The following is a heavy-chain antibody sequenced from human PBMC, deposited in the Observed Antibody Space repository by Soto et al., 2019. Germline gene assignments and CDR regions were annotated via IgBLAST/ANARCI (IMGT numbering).Heavy chain of an antibody. CDR2: ISYIGSA. CDR1: GVSISTFY. CDR3: VRAEDGHNSY. Sequence: SETLSLTCTVSGVSISTFYWGWIRQPPGKGLEWIGYISYIGSAKYNPSLKSRVTISGDTSKNQFSLKVNSMTAADTAVYYCVRAEDGHNSYWGQGTLVTVSS. J-gene: IGHJ1*01. V-gene: IGHV4-59*01.